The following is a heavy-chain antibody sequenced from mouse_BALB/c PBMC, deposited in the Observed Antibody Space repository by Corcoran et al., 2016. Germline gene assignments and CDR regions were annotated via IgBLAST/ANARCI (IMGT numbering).Heavy chain of an antibody. CDR2: IDPFNGGT. J-gene: IGHJ2*01. CDR1: GYSFTSYY. Sequence: EIQLQQSGPELMKPGASVKISCKASGYSFTSYYMHWVKQSHGKSLEWIGYIDPFNGGTSYNQKFKGKATLTVDKSSSTAYMHLSSLTSEDSAVYYCARRLYFDYWGQGTTLTVSS. CDR3: ARRLYFDY. V-gene: IGHV1S135*01.